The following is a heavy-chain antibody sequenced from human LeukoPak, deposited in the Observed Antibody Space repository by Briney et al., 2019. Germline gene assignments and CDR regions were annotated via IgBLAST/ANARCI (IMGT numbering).Heavy chain of an antibody. CDR3: VRSSSGTYHC. Sequence: GASVKVSCKTSGYNFASYTMHWLRQAPGQSPEWMGSINGDNGNTKYSEKFQGRVTFTRDTSASSAYMELSRLRSEDTAVYYCVRSSSGTYHCWGQGTLVTVSS. V-gene: IGHV1-3*01. CDR1: GYNFASYT. CDR2: INGDNGNT. D-gene: IGHD3-10*01. J-gene: IGHJ4*02.